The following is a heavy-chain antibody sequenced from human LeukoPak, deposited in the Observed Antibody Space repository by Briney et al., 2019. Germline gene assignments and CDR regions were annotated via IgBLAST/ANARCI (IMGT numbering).Heavy chain of an antibody. CDR1: GGTFNSYA. CDR2: IIPIFGTT. V-gene: IGHV1-69*01. CDR3: ARGDSYGYQYRVDY. Sequence: GSSVKLSCKASGGTFNSYAISWVRQAPGQGLEWMGGIIPIFGTTNYAQKFQGRVTITADESTSTAYMELSSLRSEDTAVYYCARGDSYGYQYRVDYWEQGTLVTVSS. J-gene: IGHJ4*02. D-gene: IGHD5-18*01.